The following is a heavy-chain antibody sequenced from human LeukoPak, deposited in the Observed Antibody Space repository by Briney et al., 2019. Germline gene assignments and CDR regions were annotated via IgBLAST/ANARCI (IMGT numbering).Heavy chain of an antibody. V-gene: IGHV4-34*01. CDR1: GVSSSGYY. CDR2: INHIGST. D-gene: IGHD3-3*01. Sequence: SETLSLTCAVYGVSSSGYYWSWIRQPPGKGLEWIGEINHIGSTNYNPSLKSRVTISVDTSKNQFSLKLSSVTAADTAVYYCARGHRVDFWSAYNWFDPWGQGTLVTVSS. J-gene: IGHJ5*02. CDR3: ARGHRVDFWSAYNWFDP.